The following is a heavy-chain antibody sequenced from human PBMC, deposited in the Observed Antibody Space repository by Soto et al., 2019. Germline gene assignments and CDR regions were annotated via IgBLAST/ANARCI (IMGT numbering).Heavy chain of an antibody. Sequence: GASVKVSCKVSGYTLTELSMHWVRQAPGKGLEWMGGFDPEDGETIYAQKFQGRVTMTEDTSTDTAYMELSSLRSEDTAVYYCATASKNVYVWGSYRSPFDPWGQGTLVTVSS. D-gene: IGHD3-16*02. V-gene: IGHV1-24*01. CDR3: ATASKNVYVWGSYRSPFDP. J-gene: IGHJ5*02. CDR2: FDPEDGET. CDR1: GYTLTELS.